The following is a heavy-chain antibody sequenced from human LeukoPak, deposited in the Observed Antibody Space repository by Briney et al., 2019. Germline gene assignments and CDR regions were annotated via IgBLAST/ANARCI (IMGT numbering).Heavy chain of an antibody. CDR2: IHYTGST. D-gene: IGHD1-26*01. CDR3: ARTGGSFYFYYYMDV. CDR1: GGSIRSSSYN. J-gene: IGHJ6*03. Sequence: PSETQSLTCAVSGGSIRSSSYNWGWIRQPPGKGLELIGSIHYTGSTYYNPSLKSRVTISVDTSNNQFSLKLTSVTAADTAVYYCARTGGSFYFYYYMDVGQRDHGHRLL. V-gene: IGHV4-39*07.